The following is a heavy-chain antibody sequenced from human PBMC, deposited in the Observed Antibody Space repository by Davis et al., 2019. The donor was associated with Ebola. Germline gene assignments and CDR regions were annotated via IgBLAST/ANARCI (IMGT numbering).Heavy chain of an antibody. D-gene: IGHD3-10*01. CDR3: GRDNDHYSFEI. J-gene: IGHJ3*02. CDR1: GFNFRAYW. Sequence: GESLKISCAASGFNFRAYWLHWVRQVPGTGPVWVSHITSDGSDTTYADSVKGRFTISRDNYKSTLFLLMNSLRAEDTAVYYCGRDNDHYSFEIWGQGTMVTVSS. V-gene: IGHV3-74*01. CDR2: ITSDGSDT.